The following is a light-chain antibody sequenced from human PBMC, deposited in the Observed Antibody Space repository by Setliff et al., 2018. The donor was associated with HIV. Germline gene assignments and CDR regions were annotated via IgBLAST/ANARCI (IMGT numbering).Light chain of an antibody. V-gene: IGLV2-14*01. Sequence: QSVLTQPASVSGSPGQSITISCTGTISDIGAYNYVSWLQQFPGKAPKLIIYEVVKRPPGVSSRFSGSKSGNTASLTISGLQAEDEADYHCSSFTGSSTPVVFGGGTKVTVL. CDR3: SSFTGSSTPVV. CDR1: ISDIGAYNY. J-gene: IGLJ2*01. CDR2: EVV.